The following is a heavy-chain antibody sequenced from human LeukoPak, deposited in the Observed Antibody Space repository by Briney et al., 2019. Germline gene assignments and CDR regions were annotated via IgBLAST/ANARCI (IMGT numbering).Heavy chain of an antibody. Sequence: SVKVSCKASGGTFSSYAISWLRQAPGQGLEWMGGIIPIFGTANYAQKFQGRVTITTDESTSTAYMELSSLRSEDTAVYYCARERSKVGASPGAFDIWGQGTMVTVSS. CDR2: IIPIFGTA. V-gene: IGHV1-69*05. J-gene: IGHJ3*02. CDR1: GGTFSSYA. CDR3: ARERSKVGASPGAFDI. D-gene: IGHD1-26*01.